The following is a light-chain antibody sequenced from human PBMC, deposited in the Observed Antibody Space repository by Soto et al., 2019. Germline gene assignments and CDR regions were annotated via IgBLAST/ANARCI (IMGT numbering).Light chain of an antibody. CDR3: SSYAGSNSPYV. J-gene: IGLJ1*01. V-gene: IGLV2-8*01. CDR1: NNDIGGYNY. CDR2: EVN. Sequence: QSALTQPPSASGSPGQSVTISCTGTNNDIGGYNYVSWYQQHPGKAKLMIHEVNKRPSGVPDRFSGSKSGNTASLTVSGLQAEDEADYYCSSYAGSNSPYVFGTGTKLTVL.